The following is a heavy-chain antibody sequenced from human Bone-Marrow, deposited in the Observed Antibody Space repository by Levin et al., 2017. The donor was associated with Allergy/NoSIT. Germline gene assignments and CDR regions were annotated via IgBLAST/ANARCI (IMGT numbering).Heavy chain of an antibody. CDR3: VRWNHAAGLDY. D-gene: IGHD1-1*01. J-gene: IGHJ4*02. V-gene: IGHV3-7*01. CDR2: INTDGSDT. Sequence: LPGGSLILSCAASGFTFSSHWMAWVRQAPGKGLEWVANINTDGSDTYYVDSVKGRLIITRDNARNSLYLQLNSLRVEDTALYYCVRWNHAAGLDYWGRGTQVTVSS. CDR1: GFTFSSHW.